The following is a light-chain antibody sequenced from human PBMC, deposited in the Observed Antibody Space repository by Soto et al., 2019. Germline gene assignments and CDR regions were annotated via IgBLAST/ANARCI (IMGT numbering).Light chain of an antibody. J-gene: IGKJ3*01. CDR1: QGISNY. CDR2: KTS. Sequence: DIQMTQSPSSLSASVGDRVTIACRASQGISNYLAWYQQKPGKVPKLLIYKTSSLQTGVPSRFSGSGSGTEFTLTVSSLQPDDFATYYCQQYDSYSGFGPGTKVDIK. V-gene: IGKV1-5*03. CDR3: QQYDSYSG.